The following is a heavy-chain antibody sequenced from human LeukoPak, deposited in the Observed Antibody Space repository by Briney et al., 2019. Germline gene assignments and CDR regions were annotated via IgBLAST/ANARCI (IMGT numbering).Heavy chain of an antibody. V-gene: IGHV3-30*18. Sequence: GGSLRLSCAASGFTFSSYGMHWVRQAPGKGLEWVAGISYDGSNKYYADSVKGRFTISRDHSKNTLYLQMNSLSAEDTAVYYCAKVYNWHDDDDPTSPNVDYWGQGTLVTVSS. J-gene: IGHJ4*02. CDR2: ISYDGSNK. CDR1: GFTFSSYG. D-gene: IGHD1-1*01. CDR3: AKVYNWHDDDDPTSPNVDY.